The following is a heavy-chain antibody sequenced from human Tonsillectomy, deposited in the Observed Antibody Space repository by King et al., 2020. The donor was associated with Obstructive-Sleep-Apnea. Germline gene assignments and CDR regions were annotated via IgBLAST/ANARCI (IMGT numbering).Heavy chain of an antibody. CDR3: ARRRSSSTSPPLYGMDV. CDR2: FEPSDVYL. V-gene: IGHV5-10-1*01. J-gene: IGHJ6*02. CDR1: GYSFTSYL. Sequence: QLVQSGAEVKKPGESLRISCKGSGYSFTSYLISLVRQMPGKCLDWWGRFEPSDVYLKYSPSFQGHVTISADKSISTAYLEWSSLKASDTAMYYCARRRSSSTSPPLYGMDVWGQGTTVTVSS. D-gene: IGHD2-2*01.